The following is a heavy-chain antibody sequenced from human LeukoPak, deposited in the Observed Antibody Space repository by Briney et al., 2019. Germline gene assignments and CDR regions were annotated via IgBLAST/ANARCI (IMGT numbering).Heavy chain of an antibody. V-gene: IGHV3-9*01. Sequence: GGSLRLSCAASGFTFDDYAMHWVRQAPGKGLEWVSGISWNSGSIGCADSVKGRFTISRDNAKNSLYLQMNSLRAEDTASYYCAKWSGDYYGSGSYFDYWGQGTLVTVSS. CDR3: AKWSGDYYGSGSYFDY. J-gene: IGHJ4*02. D-gene: IGHD3-10*01. CDR2: ISWNSGSI. CDR1: GFTFDDYA.